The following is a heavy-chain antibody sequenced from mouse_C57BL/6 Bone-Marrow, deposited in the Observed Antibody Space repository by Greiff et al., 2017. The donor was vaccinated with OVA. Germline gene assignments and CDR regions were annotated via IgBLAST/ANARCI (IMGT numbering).Heavy chain of an antibody. Sequence: QVQLQQPGAELVKPGASVKLSCKASGYTFTSYWMQWVKQRPGQGLEWIGEIDPSDSYTNYNQKFKGKATLTVDTSSSTAYMQLSSLTSEDSAVYYCARGDNYDAMDDWGQGTSVTVSS. CDR3: ARGDNYDAMDD. J-gene: IGHJ4*01. D-gene: IGHD3-3*01. CDR2: IDPSDSYT. CDR1: GYTFTSYW. V-gene: IGHV1-50*01.